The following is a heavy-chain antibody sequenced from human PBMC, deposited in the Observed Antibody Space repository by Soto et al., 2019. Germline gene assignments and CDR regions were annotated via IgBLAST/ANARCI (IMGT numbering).Heavy chain of an antibody. CDR2: IGASGSST. CDR3: AKVVDYDSTGYYSHLDH. D-gene: IGHD3-22*01. CDR1: GFTFSSYA. Sequence: EVQLLESGGGLVQPGGSLRLSCAASGFTFSSYALTWVRQAPGKGLEWVSVIGASGSSTFHADSVKGRFTISSDNSKNTLFLQMNSLRAEDTAVYYCAKVVDYDSTGYYSHLDHWGQGTLVTVSS. V-gene: IGHV3-23*01. J-gene: IGHJ4*02.